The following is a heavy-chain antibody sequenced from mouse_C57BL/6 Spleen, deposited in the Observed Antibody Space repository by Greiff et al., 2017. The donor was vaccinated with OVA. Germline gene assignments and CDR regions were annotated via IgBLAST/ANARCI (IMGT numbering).Heavy chain of an antibody. D-gene: IGHD1-1*01. V-gene: IGHV1-22*01. CDR2: INTNNGGT. CDR1: GYTFTDYN. Sequence: VQLKESGPELVQPGASVKMSCKASGYTFTDYNMHWVKQSPGKSLEWIGFINTNNGGTSYNQKLKGKATLTVNKSSSTAYRELRSLTSEESAVYNCAREVYYYGYWYVDVWGTGTTVTVSS. CDR3: AREVYYYGYWYVDV. J-gene: IGHJ1*03.